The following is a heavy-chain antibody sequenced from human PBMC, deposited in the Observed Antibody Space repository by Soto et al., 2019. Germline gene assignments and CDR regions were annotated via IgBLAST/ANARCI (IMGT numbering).Heavy chain of an antibody. CDR3: VQSRCGGDCLQSYSSHSYYGLDV. V-gene: IGHV2-5*02. Sequence: QITLKESGPTLVKPTQTLTLTCTFSGLSLSTTGVGVGWIRQPPGKALEWLALIYWDDDKRYSPSLKSRLTITKDTSKIQVFLTMTNMDPVDTATYYCVQSRCGGDCLQSYSSHSYYGLDVWRQGTTVTVSS. CDR1: GLSLSTTGVG. J-gene: IGHJ6*02. D-gene: IGHD2-21*02. CDR2: IYWDDDK.